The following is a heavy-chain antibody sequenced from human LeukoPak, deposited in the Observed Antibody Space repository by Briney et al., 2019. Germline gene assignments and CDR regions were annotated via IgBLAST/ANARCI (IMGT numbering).Heavy chain of an antibody. CDR3: ARGQLGGSCGSTRCYTSFNS. CDR2: IYSGGRT. CDR1: GFTVRSNY. J-gene: IGHJ5*02. V-gene: IGHV3-53*01. Sequence: PGGSLRLSCAASGFTVRSNYMSWVRQAPGKGLEWVSIIYSGGRTYYADSVKGRFTISRDNSKDTLYLQMNSLRAEDTAVYYCARGQLGGSCGSTRCYTSFNSWGQGTLVTVSS. D-gene: IGHD2-2*02.